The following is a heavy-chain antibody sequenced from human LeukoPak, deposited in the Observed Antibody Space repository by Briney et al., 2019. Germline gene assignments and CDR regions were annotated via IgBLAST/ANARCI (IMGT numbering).Heavy chain of an antibody. CDR1: GFTFSNYA. V-gene: IGHV3-30*04. Sequence: GRSLSLSCAASGFTFSNYAIHWVHQAPGKGLEWVAVISFDGTKYYYADSVKGRFTISRDNSKYTLFLQMNSLRAEDTAVYYCARSRVANDSSGYYFKLDYWGQGTLVTVSS. D-gene: IGHD3-22*01. CDR2: ISFDGTKY. J-gene: IGHJ4*02. CDR3: ARSRVANDSSGYYFKLDY.